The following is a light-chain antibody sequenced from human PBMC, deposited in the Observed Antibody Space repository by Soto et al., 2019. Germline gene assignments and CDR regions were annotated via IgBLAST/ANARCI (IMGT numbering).Light chain of an antibody. CDR2: DVS. V-gene: IGLV2-11*01. Sequence: QSALTQPRSVSGSPGQSVTISCTGTSSDVGRYNYVSWCLQHPGKAPKLMIYDVSQRPSGVPDRFSGSKSGNTASLTISGLQAEDEADYYCCSYAGSYVFGTGTKLTVL. CDR3: CSYAGSYV. J-gene: IGLJ1*01. CDR1: SSDVGRYNY.